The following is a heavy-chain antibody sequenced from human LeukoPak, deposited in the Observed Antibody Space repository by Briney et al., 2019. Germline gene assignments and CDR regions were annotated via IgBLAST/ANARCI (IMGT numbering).Heavy chain of an antibody. CDR1: GDSFTTHY. CDR2: ISYLGST. D-gene: IGHD3-22*01. Sequence: SETLSLTCTVSGDSFTTHYWSWIRQPPGRGLEWIGYISYLGSTNYNPSLKGRVSISIDTSKNEVSLMLTSVTAADTAVYYCASDSISMNAFDAWGQGTMVTVSS. V-gene: IGHV4-59*11. CDR3: ASDSISMNAFDA. J-gene: IGHJ3*01.